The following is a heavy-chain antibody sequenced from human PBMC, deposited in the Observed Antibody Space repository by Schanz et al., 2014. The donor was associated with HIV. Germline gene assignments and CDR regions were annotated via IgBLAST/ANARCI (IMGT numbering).Heavy chain of an antibody. CDR2: ISWNSGSI. CDR1: GFAFSNYA. J-gene: IGHJ4*02. V-gene: IGHV3-23*05. Sequence: EVQLLESGGGLVQPGGSLRLSCAASGFAFSNYAMSWVRQAPGEGLEWVSTISWNSGSIAYADSVKGRFTISRDNSKSTLFLQMNNLRAEDTALYYCARAGGAYKELFDYWGQGTLVTVSS. CDR3: ARAGGAYKELFDY. D-gene: IGHD3-16*01.